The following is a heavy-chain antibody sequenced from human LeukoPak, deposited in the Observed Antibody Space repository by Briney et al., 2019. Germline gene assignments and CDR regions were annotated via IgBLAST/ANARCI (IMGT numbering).Heavy chain of an antibody. CDR2: INAGNGHT. CDR3: ARGIWSATRVDYYLDN. Sequence: GASVKVSCKASGYTFSGYAIHWVRQAPGQRFEWMGWINAGNGHTKYSQNFQGRVTITRDSSANTVYMELSSLTSEDTAVYYCARGIWSATRVDYYLDNWGQGTLVTVPS. V-gene: IGHV1-3*01. J-gene: IGHJ4*02. CDR1: GYTFSGYA. D-gene: IGHD5-24*01.